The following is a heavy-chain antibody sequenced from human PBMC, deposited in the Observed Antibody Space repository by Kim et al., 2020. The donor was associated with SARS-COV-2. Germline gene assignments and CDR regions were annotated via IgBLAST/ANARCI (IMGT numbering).Heavy chain of an antibody. V-gene: IGHV4-39*01. J-gene: IGHJ4*02. CDR3: ARHARHKQDY. CDR2: IYYSGST. CDR1: GGSISSSSYY. Sequence: SETLSLTCTVSGGSISSSSYYWGWIRQPPGKGLEWIGSIYYSGSTYYNPSLKSRVTISVDTSKNQFSLKLSSVTAADTAVFHCARHARHKQDYWGQGTLVTVSS. D-gene: IGHD6-13*01.